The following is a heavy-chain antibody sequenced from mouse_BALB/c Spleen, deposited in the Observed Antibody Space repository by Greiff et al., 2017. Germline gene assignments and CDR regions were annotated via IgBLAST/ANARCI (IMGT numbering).Heavy chain of an antibody. D-gene: IGHD1-1*02. CDR1: GFTFSSYG. CDR3: ARHYYGGLYAMDY. Sequence: DVMLVESGGDLVKPGGSLKLSCAASGFTFSSYGMSWVRQTPDKRLEWVATISSGGSYTYYPDSVKGRFTISRDNAKNTLYLQMSSLKSEDTAMYYCARHYYGGLYAMDYWGQGTSVTVSS. CDR2: ISSGGSYT. J-gene: IGHJ4*01. V-gene: IGHV5-6*02.